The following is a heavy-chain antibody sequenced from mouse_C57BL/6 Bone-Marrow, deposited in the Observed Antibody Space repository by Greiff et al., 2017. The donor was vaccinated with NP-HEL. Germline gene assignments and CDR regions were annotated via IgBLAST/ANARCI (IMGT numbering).Heavy chain of an antibody. CDR2: FHPYNDDT. V-gene: IGHV1-47*01. CDR1: GYTFTTYP. J-gene: IGHJ2*01. CDR3: GRRGIYWYYFDY. Sequence: QVQLQQSGAELVKPGASVKMSCKASGYTFTTYPIEWVKQNHGKSLEWIGNFHPYNDDTEYNEKFKNKATLTVEKSSSTVYLELSRLTSDDSSVYYYGRRGIYWYYFDYGGQGTALTVSA. D-gene: IGHD1-3*01.